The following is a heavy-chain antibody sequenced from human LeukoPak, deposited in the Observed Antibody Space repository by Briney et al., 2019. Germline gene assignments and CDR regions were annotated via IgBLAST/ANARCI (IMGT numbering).Heavy chain of an antibody. CDR1: GGTFSSSG. Sequence: GASVNVSCTASGGTFSSSGISWVRQAPGQGLEWMGGIIPIFRTTNCAQNFQGRVTITADVSTSTAYMELSSLRSEDTAVYYCARESHVTREDYWGQGTLVTVSS. CDR2: IIPIFRTT. V-gene: IGHV1-69*01. J-gene: IGHJ4*02. CDR3: ARESHVTREDY. D-gene: IGHD3-10*01.